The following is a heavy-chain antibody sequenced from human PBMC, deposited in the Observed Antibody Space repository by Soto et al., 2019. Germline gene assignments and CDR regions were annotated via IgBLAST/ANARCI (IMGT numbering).Heavy chain of an antibody. V-gene: IGHV4-31*03. D-gene: IGHD2-2*01. CDR2: IYYSGST. Sequence: QVQLQESGPGLVKPSQTLSLTCTVSGGSISSGGYYWSWIRQHPGKGLEWIGYIYYSGSTYYNPSLKSRVTISVDTSKNQFSLKLSSVTAADTAVYYCARGYCSSTSCYWTGTTHLDYWGQGTLVTVSS. J-gene: IGHJ4*02. CDR1: GGSISSGGYY. CDR3: ARGYCSSTSCYWTGTTHLDY.